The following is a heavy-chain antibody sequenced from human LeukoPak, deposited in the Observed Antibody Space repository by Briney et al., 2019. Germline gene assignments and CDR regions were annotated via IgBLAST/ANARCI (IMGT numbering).Heavy chain of an antibody. V-gene: IGHV1-69*01. D-gene: IGHD2-15*01. CDR1: GGTFSSYA. CDR3: ARGYCSGGSCYFYGMDV. CDR2: IIPIFGTA. Sequence: GSSVKVSCKASGGTFSSYAISWVRQAPGQGLEWMGGIIPIFGTANYAQKFQGRVTITADESTSTAYMELSSLRSEDTAVYYCARGYCSGGSCYFYGMDVWGQGTTVIVSS. J-gene: IGHJ6*02.